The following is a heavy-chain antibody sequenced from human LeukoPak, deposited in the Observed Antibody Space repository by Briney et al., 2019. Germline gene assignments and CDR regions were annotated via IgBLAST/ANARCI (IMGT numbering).Heavy chain of an antibody. J-gene: IGHJ6*02. CDR3: ARDTFWSGYPDGMDV. D-gene: IGHD3-3*01. CDR1: GGSVSSGSYY. Sequence: PSETLSLTCTVSGGSVSSGSYYWSWIRQPPGKGLEWIGYIYYSGSTSYNPSLKSRVTISVDTSKNQFSLKLSSVTAADTAVYYCARDTFWSGYPDGMDVWGQGATVTVSS. V-gene: IGHV4-61*01. CDR2: IYYSGST.